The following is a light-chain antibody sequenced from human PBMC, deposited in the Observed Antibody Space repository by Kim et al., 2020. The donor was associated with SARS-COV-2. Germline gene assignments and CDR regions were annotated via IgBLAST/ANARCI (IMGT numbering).Light chain of an antibody. CDR2: YDS. J-gene: IGLJ3*02. CDR3: QVWDRSTDRM. CDR1: NIESKA. Sequence: VAPGQTATITRGGDNIESKAVHWYQQRPGQAPLLVIEYDSSRPSGIPERFSGSNSGNTATLIINRVEVGDEADYYCQVWDRSTDRMFGGGTQLTVL. V-gene: IGLV3-21*04.